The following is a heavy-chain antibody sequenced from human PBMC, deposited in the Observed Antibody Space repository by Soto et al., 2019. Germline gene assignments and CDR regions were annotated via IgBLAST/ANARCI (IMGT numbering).Heavy chain of an antibody. V-gene: IGHV1-8*01. CDR3: ARGPIDGSGSYLSDP. J-gene: IGHJ5*02. D-gene: IGHD3-10*01. CDR1: GYTFTSFD. CDR2: MNPNSGNT. Sequence: QVQLVQSGAEVKKPGASVKVSCKASGYTFTSFDINWVRQATGQGLEWVGWMNPNSGNTGYAQKFQRRVTMTRNCSISTAYMELSSLRSDDTAVYHCARGPIDGSGSYLSDPWGQGTLVTVSS.